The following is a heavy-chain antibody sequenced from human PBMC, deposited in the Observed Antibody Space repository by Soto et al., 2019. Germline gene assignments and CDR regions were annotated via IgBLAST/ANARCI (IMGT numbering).Heavy chain of an antibody. D-gene: IGHD3-16*01. CDR3: AHTYPPPFDI. CDR2: IYWGDDK. J-gene: IGHJ3*02. Sequence: QITLKESGPTLVKPTQTLTLTCTFSGFSLSTNKVGVGWIRQPPGKALEWLALIYWGDDKRYSPSLESRLTIXTDTSRKHVVLTMTHMDPVDTAPYYCAHTYPPPFDIWGQGTLVTVSS. V-gene: IGHV2-5*02. CDR1: GFSLSTNKVG.